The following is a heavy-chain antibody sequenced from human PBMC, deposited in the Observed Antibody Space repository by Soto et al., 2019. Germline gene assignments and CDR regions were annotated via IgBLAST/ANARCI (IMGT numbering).Heavy chain of an antibody. CDR3: ARSRTIFGVGKVVGFDS. J-gene: IGHJ4*02. Sequence: TLSLTCTVSGGSISSDGYYWSWIRQQPGMGLEWFAYIYYSGSTYYNPSLKSRVTISVDTSKNHFSLKLSSVTAADTAVYYCARSRTIFGVGKVVGFDSSGQVTLVTVSS. CDR1: GGSISSDGYY. V-gene: IGHV4-31*03. CDR2: IYYSGST. D-gene: IGHD3-3*01.